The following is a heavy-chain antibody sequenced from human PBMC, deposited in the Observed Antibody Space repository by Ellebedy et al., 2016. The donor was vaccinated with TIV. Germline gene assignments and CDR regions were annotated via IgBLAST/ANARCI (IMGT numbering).Heavy chain of an antibody. D-gene: IGHD3-10*01. CDR2: INPSGGST. Sequence: AASVKVSCKASGYTFTSYYMHWVRQAPGLGLEWMGIINPSGGSTSYAQKFPGLITVTRDTSTSTLYMELSSLRAEDTAVYYCAWSTVRGKYYFDYWGQGTLVTVSS. CDR1: GYTFTSYY. V-gene: IGHV1-46*01. CDR3: AWSTVRGKYYFDY. J-gene: IGHJ4*02.